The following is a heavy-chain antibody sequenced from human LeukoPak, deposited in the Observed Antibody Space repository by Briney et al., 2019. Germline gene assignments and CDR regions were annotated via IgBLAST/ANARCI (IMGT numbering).Heavy chain of an antibody. J-gene: IGHJ4*02. D-gene: IGHD3-16*01. CDR2: ISFSSESI. CDR1: GFSFSIYT. CDR3: AKDMTGGHGRSWGLD. Sequence: GGSLRLSCAASGFSFSIYTMTWVRQAPGRGLEWVSSISFSSESIYYADSVKGRFAISRDNAKNSLYLQMNSLRAEDTALYYCAKDMTGGHGRSWGLDWGQGTLVTVSS. V-gene: IGHV3-21*04.